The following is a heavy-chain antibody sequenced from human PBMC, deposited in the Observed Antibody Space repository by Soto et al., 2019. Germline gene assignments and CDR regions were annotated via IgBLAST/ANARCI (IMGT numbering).Heavy chain of an antibody. J-gene: IGHJ4*02. D-gene: IGHD5-18*01. Sequence: WSWIRQPPGKGLEWIGYIYHSGSTYYNPSLKSRVTISVDRSKNQFSLKLSSVTAADTAVYYCARVGGYSYALDYWGQGTLVTVSS. CDR3: ARVGGYSYALDY. CDR2: IYHSGST. V-gene: IGHV4-30-2*01.